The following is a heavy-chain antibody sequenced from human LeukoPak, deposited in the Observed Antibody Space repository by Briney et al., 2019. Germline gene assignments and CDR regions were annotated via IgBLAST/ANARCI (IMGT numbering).Heavy chain of an antibody. J-gene: IGHJ4*02. CDR2: IYSGGST. D-gene: IGHD6-13*01. Sequence: GGSLRLSCAASGFTVSSNYMSWVRQAPGKGLEWVSVIYSGGSTYYADSVKGRFTISRDNSKNTPYLRMNSLRAEDTAVYYCARGFGYSNNYYFDYWGQGTLVTVSS. V-gene: IGHV3-66*01. CDR3: ARGFGYSNNYYFDY. CDR1: GFTVSSNY.